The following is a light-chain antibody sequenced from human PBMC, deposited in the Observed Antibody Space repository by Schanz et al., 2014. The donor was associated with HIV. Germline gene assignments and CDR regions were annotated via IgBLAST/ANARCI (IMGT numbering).Light chain of an antibody. CDR3: QTYDSSLSGSV. CDR2: EGT. V-gene: IGLV2-14*02. J-gene: IGLJ3*02. CDR1: SSDVGSYNL. Sequence: QSALTQPASVSGSPGQSITISCIGTSSDVGSYNLVSWYQQRPGKVPKLLIYEGTKRPSGVSDRFSGSKSGTSASLAITGLQAEDEADYYCQTYDSSLSGSVFGGGTKLTVL.